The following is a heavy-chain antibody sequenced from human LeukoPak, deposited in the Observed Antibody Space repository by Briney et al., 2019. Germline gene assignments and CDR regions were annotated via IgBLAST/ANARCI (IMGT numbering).Heavy chain of an antibody. V-gene: IGHV3-30-3*01. Sequence: GGSLRLSCAASGITFSRFWMSWVRQAPGKGLEWVAVISYDGSNKYYADSVKGRFTISRDNSKNTLYLQMNSLRAEDTAVYYCAKYSGSYYYPPNWDSWGQGTLVTVSS. CDR1: GITFSRFW. D-gene: IGHD1-26*01. CDR2: ISYDGSNK. J-gene: IGHJ4*02. CDR3: AKYSGSYYYPPNWDS.